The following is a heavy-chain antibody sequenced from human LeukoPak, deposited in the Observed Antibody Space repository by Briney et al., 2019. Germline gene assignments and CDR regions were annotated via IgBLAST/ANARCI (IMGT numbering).Heavy chain of an antibody. CDR3: VRAALAVDDYGDSGAFDYFDY. D-gene: IGHD4-17*01. J-gene: IGHJ4*02. CDR2: ITGSGGFT. Sequence: PGGSLRLSCVASGLTFTDHAMTWVRQTPGKGLEWVSGITGSGGFTYHAESVQGRFTISRDNSKNTLYLQMNNLRAEDTAICYCVRAALAVDDYGDSGAFDYFDYWGQGILVTVSS. V-gene: IGHV3-23*01. CDR1: GLTFTDHA.